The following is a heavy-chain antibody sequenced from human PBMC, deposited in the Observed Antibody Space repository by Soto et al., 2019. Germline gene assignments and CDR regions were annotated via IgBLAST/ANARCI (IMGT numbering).Heavy chain of an antibody. Sequence: SETLSLTCTVSGGSISPYSWTWVRQSPGKGLEWIGSIYYSGSTYYNPSLKSRVTISVDTSKNQLSLKLSSVTAADTAVYYCASCYSSGWYFDYWGQGTLVTVSS. CDR2: IYYSGST. J-gene: IGHJ4*02. CDR1: GGSISPYS. CDR3: ASCYSSGWYFDY. V-gene: IGHV4-59*05. D-gene: IGHD6-19*01.